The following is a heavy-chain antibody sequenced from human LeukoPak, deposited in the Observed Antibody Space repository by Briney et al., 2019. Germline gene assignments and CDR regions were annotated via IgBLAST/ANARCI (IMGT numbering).Heavy chain of an antibody. V-gene: IGHV3-48*03. D-gene: IGHD3-22*01. CDR2: ISSSGSTI. CDR1: GFTFSSYE. J-gene: IGHJ3*02. CDR3: ARWGYYYDSSGYYLDDAFDI. Sequence: GGSLRLSCAASGFTFSSYEMNWVRQAPGKGREWVSYISSSGSTIYYADSVKGRFTISRDNAKNSLYLQMNSLRAEDTAVYYCARWGYYYDSSGYYLDDAFDIWGQGTMVTVSS.